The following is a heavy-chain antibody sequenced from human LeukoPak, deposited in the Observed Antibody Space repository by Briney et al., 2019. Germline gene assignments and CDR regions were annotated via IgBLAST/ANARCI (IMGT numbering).Heavy chain of an antibody. CDR2: IYTSGST. V-gene: IGHV4-61*02. CDR3: ARVEMATIMYYYYYYYMDV. D-gene: IGHD5-24*01. Sequence: SETLSLTCTVSGGSISSGSYYWSWIRQPAGKGLEWIGRIYTSGSTNYNPSLKSRVTISVDTSKNQFSLKLSSVTAADTAVYYCARVEMATIMYYYYYYYMDVWGKGTTVTISS. J-gene: IGHJ6*03. CDR1: GGSISSGSYY.